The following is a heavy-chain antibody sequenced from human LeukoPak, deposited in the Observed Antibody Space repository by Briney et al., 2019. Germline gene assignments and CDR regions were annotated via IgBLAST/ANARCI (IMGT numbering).Heavy chain of an antibody. CDR2: IYHGGST. D-gene: IGHD6-13*01. CDR1: GYSISSGYY. CDR3: ARGLAAARPGGDWFDP. J-gene: IGHJ5*02. V-gene: IGHV4-38-2*02. Sequence: SETLSLTCTVSGYSISSGYYWGWIRQPPGKGLEWIGSIYHGGSTYYNPSLKSRVTISVDTSKNQFSLKLSSVTAADTAVYYCARGLAAARPGGDWFDPWGQGTLVTVSS.